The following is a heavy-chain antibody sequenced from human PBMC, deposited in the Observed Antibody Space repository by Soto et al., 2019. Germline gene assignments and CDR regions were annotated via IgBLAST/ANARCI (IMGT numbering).Heavy chain of an antibody. V-gene: IGHV1-8*01. CDR3: ARRAETNGWNGFGADKYYFDF. D-gene: IGHD1-1*01. J-gene: IGHJ4*02. Sequence: GASVKVSCKASGYTFTSYYIYWVRQATGQGLEWMGWMNPNTGNSAYAQKFQGRVTVTSDTSINTVHMELSSLRSEDTAVYYCARRAETNGWNGFGADKYYFDFWGQGTLVTV. CDR2: MNPNTGNS. CDR1: GYTFTSYY.